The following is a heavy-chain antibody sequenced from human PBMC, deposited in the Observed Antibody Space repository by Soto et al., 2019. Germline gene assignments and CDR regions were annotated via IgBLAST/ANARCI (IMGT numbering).Heavy chain of an antibody. CDR1: GGTFRSYG. CDR3: ATDEGTNAVIRFFDS. Sequence: QVQLVQTVAEVKRPGSSVKVSCKTSGGTFRSYGISWVRQAPGQGLEWMGGIMPVLGAAHYPQKFQGRVTITADESTSTAYMELSRLRSEDTAMYYCATDEGTNAVIRFFDSWGQGTLVTVSS. J-gene: IGHJ4*02. D-gene: IGHD2-21*01. V-gene: IGHV1-69*01. CDR2: IMPVLGAA.